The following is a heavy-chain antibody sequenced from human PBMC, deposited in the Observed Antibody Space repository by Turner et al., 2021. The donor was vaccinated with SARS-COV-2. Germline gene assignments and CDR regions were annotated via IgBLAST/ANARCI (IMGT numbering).Heavy chain of an antibody. Sequence: QVQLVESGGGVVQPGRSLRLSCAASGFTFSSYGMHWVRQAPGKGLEWVAVIWYDGSNKYYGDSVKGRFTISRDNSKNTLYLQMNSLRAEDTAVYYCARDGAGYYVSSGNLDYWGQGTLVTVSS. D-gene: IGHD3-22*01. CDR2: IWYDGSNK. CDR3: ARDGAGYYVSSGNLDY. CDR1: GFTFSSYG. V-gene: IGHV3-33*01. J-gene: IGHJ4*02.